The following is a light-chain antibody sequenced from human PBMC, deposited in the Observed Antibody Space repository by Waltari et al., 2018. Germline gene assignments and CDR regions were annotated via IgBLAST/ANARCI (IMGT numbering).Light chain of an antibody. CDR1: QSVCRT. CDR2: GAS. V-gene: IGKV3-20*01. J-gene: IGKJ1*01. Sequence: SCRASQSVCRTLAWYQQRPGQAPRLLIYGASSRATGIPDRFSGGGSGTDFSLTISRLEPEDFAVYYCQHYVRLPATFGQGTKVEIK. CDR3: QHYVRLPAT.